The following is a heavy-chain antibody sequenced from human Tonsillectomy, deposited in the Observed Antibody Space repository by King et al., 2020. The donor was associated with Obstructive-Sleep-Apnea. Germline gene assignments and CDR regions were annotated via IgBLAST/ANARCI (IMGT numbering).Heavy chain of an antibody. Sequence: VQLQESGPGLVKPSETLSLTCNVSSDSISGYYWSWIRQPPGKGLECIGYLYHGGSTVYNPSLKSRVTISLDTSKNQFSQNLRAVTAADTAVYYCARARGYWYFVLWGRGTLVTVSS. CDR1: SDSISGYY. CDR2: LYHGGST. V-gene: IGHV4-59*12. J-gene: IGHJ2*01. CDR3: ARARGYWYFVL. D-gene: IGHD3-10*01.